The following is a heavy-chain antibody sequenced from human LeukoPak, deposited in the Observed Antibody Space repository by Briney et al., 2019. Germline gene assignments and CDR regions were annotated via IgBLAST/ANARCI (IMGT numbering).Heavy chain of an antibody. D-gene: IGHD3-3*01. CDR2: IVVGSGNT. Sequence: SVKVSCKXSGFTFTSSAMQWVRQARGQRLEWIGWIVVGSGNTNYAQKFQERVTITRDMSTSTAYMELSSLRSEDTAVYYCAGGNHYDFWSGDGYFDYWGQGTLVTVSS. J-gene: IGHJ4*02. CDR1: GFTFTSSA. V-gene: IGHV1-58*02. CDR3: AGGNHYDFWSGDGYFDY.